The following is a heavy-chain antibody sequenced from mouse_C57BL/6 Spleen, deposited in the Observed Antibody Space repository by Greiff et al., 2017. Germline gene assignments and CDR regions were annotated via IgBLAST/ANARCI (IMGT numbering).Heavy chain of an antibody. CDR1: GFTFSSYA. Sequence: EVKLVESGGGLVKPGGSLKLSCAASGFTFSSYAMSWVRQTPEKRLEWVATISDGGSYTYYPDNVKGRFTISRDNAKNNLYLQMSHLKSEDTAMYYCARDDYDYDGGYAMDYWGQGTSVTVSS. D-gene: IGHD2-4*01. CDR2: ISDGGSYT. CDR3: ARDDYDYDGGYAMDY. J-gene: IGHJ4*01. V-gene: IGHV5-4*01.